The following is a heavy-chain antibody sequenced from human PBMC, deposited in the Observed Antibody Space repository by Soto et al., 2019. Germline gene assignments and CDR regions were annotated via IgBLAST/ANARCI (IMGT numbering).Heavy chain of an antibody. V-gene: IGHV3-33*01. J-gene: IGHJ6*02. CDR3: AREPYYDILTGYSPNYGMDV. CDR2: IWYDGSNK. CDR1: GFTFSSYG. D-gene: IGHD3-9*01. Sequence: QVQLVESGGGVVQPGRSLRLSCAASGFTFSSYGMHWVRQAPGKGLEWVAVIWYDGSNKYYADSVKGRFTISRDNSKNTLYLQMNSLRAEDTAVYYCAREPYYDILTGYSPNYGMDVWGQGTTVTVSS.